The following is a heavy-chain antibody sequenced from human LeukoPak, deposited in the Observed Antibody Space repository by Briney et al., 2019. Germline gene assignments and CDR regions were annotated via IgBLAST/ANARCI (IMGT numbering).Heavy chain of an antibody. Sequence: SETLSLTCTVSVGSVSSYYWSWIRQPPGKGLEWIGYIYNSASTNYNPSLKSRVTISVDTSKNQFALKVNSVTAADTAVYYCARLHADSYFFDHWGQGRLVTVSS. V-gene: IGHV4-59*02. D-gene: IGHD2-15*01. CDR1: VGSVSSYY. J-gene: IGHJ4*02. CDR2: IYNSAST. CDR3: ARLHADSYFFDH.